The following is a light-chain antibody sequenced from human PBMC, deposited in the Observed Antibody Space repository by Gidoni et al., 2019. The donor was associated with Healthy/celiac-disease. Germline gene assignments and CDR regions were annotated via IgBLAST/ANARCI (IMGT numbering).Light chain of an antibody. CDR2: DAS. V-gene: IGKV1-39*01. CDR1: QSISSY. J-gene: IGKJ3*01. CDR3: QQSYSTPPFT. Sequence: DIQMTQSPSSLSASVGDRATITCRASQSISSYLNWYQQKPGKAPKLLIYDASSLQRGVPSRFSGSGSGTEFTLTISRLQPEDFETYYCQQSYSTPPFTFXPXTKVDIK.